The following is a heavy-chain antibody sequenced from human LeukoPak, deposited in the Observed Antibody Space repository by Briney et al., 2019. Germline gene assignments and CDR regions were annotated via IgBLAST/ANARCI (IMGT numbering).Heavy chain of an antibody. CDR1: GGSISSSSYY. Sequence: SETLSLTCTVSGGSISSSSYYWGWIRQPPGKGLEWIGSIYYSGSTYYNPSLKSRVTISVDTSKNQFSLKLSSVTAADTAVYYCARHELDRSYYYYGMDVWGQGTTVTVSS. J-gene: IGHJ6*02. CDR2: IYYSGST. V-gene: IGHV4-39*07. D-gene: IGHD3/OR15-3a*01. CDR3: ARHELDRSYYYYGMDV.